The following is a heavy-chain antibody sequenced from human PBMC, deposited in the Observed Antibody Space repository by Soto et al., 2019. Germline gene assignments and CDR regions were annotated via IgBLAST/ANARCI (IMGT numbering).Heavy chain of an antibody. V-gene: IGHV1-69*13. CDR3: ASSPVGDYYYYYGMDV. CDR1: GGTFSSYA. Sequence: SVKVSCKASGGTFSSYAISWVRQAPGQGLEWMGGIIPIFGTANYAQKFQGRVTITADESTSTAYMELSSLRSEDTAVYYCASSPVGDYYYYYGMDVWGQGTTVTVSS. CDR2: IIPIFGTA. J-gene: IGHJ6*02. D-gene: IGHD2-21*02.